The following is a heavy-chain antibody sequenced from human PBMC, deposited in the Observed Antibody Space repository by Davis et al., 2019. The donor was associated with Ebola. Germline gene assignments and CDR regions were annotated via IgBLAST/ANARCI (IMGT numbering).Heavy chain of an antibody. CDR1: GFTFSSYW. CDR3: ARVVPIAVAGPVDY. J-gene: IGHJ4*02. V-gene: IGHV3-7*01. Sequence: GGSLRLSCAASGFTFSSYWMSWVRQAPGKGLEWVANINQDGSEKYFVDSVKGRFTISRDNSKNTLYLQMNSLGVDDTAVYYCARVVPIAVAGPVDYWGQRALVTVSS. D-gene: IGHD6-19*01. CDR2: INQDGSEK.